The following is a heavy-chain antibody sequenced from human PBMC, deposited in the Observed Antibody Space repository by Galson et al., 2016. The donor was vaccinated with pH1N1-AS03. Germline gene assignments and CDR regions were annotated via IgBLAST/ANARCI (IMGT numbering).Heavy chain of an antibody. Sequence: PALVKPTQTLTLTCTFSGFSLSTSGVGVGWIRQAPGKALEWLAIIYWNDDIRYSPSLRNRLTITKDTSKSQVVLTMTNMDPVDTATYFCARAYYGDFADWFDPWDQGTLVTVSS. D-gene: IGHD4-17*01. J-gene: IGHJ5*02. V-gene: IGHV2-5*01. CDR3: ARAYYGDFADWFDP. CDR1: GFSLSTSGVG. CDR2: IYWNDDI.